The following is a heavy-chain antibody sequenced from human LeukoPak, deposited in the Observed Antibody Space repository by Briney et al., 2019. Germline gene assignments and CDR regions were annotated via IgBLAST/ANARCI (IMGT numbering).Heavy chain of an antibody. J-gene: IGHJ4*02. CDR2: ISGSGGST. CDR3: AKDPQRYCSSTSCPPSY. Sequence: GGSLRLSCAASGFTVSSNYMSWVRQAPGKGLEWVSAISGSGGSTYYADSVKGRFTISRDNSKNTLYLQMNSLRAEDTAVYYCAKDPQRYCSSTSCPPSYWGQGTLVTVSS. V-gene: IGHV3-23*01. D-gene: IGHD2-2*01. CDR1: GFTVSSNY.